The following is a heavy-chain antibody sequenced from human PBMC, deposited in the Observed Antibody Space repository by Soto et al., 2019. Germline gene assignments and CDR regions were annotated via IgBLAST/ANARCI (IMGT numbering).Heavy chain of an antibody. V-gene: IGHV1-69*06. D-gene: IGHD3-16*02. J-gene: IGHJ5*02. CDR2: IIPIFGTA. Sequence: QVQLVQSGAEVKKPGSSVKVSCKASGGTFSSYAISWVRQAPGQGLEWMGGIIPIFGTANYAQKFQGRVTITADKSTSTAYMELSSLRSEDKAVYYCARDLGHDYVWGSYRPNWFDPWGQGTLVTVSS. CDR1: GGTFSSYA. CDR3: ARDLGHDYVWGSYRPNWFDP.